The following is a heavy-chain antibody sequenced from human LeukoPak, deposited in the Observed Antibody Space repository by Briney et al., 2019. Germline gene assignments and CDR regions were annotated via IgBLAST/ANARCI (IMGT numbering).Heavy chain of an antibody. CDR2: INHSGST. Sequence: SETLSLTCAVYGGSFSGHYRSWIRQPPGKGLEWIGEINHSGSTNYNPSLKSRVTISVDTSKNQFSLKLSSVTAADTAVYYCARGSGDDFWSGDMGLWWFDPWGQGTLVTVSS. CDR3: ARGSGDDFWSGDMGLWWFDP. V-gene: IGHV4-34*01. J-gene: IGHJ5*02. D-gene: IGHD3-3*01. CDR1: GGSFSGHY.